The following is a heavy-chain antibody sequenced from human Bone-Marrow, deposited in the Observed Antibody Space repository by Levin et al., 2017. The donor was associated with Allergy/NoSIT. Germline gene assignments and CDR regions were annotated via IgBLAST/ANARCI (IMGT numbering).Heavy chain of an antibody. Sequence: GGSLRLSCAASGFTFSSYAMSWVRQAPGKGLEWVSAISGSGGSTYYADSVKGRFTISRDNSKNTLYLQMNSLRAEDTAVYYCAKPYCSGGSCQELLRYWGQGTLVTVSS. D-gene: IGHD2-15*01. CDR1: GFTFSSYA. V-gene: IGHV3-23*01. J-gene: IGHJ4*02. CDR3: AKPYCSGGSCQELLRY. CDR2: ISGSGGST.